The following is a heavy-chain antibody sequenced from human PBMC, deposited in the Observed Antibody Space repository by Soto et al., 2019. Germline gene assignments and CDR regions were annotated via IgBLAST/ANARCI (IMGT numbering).Heavy chain of an antibody. J-gene: IGHJ6*02. D-gene: IGHD3-16*01. V-gene: IGHV4-30-4*01. CDR1: GGSISSGDYY. CDR2: IYYSGST. CDR3: ARDLVRGYYYYGMDV. Sequence: QVQLQESGPGLVKPSQTLSLTCTVSGGSISSGDYYWSWIRQPPGKGLEWIGYIYYSGSTYYNPSLKSRVTISVDTSKNQFSLKLSSVTAADTAVYYCARDLVRGYYYYGMDVWGQGTTVTVSS.